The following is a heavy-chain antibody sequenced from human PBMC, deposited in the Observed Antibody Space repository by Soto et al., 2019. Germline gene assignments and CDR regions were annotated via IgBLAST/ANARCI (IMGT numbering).Heavy chain of an antibody. V-gene: IGHV4-59*01. CDR1: GGSISSYY. CDR2: IYYSGST. J-gene: IGHJ4*02. D-gene: IGHD3-10*01. CDR3: ARARITEVGLGYFDY. Sequence: SETLSLTCTVSGGSISSYYWSWIRQPPGKGLEWIGYIYYSGSTNYNPSLKSRVTISVDTSKNQFSLKLSSVTAVDTAVYYCARARITEVGLGYFDYWGQGTLVTVSS.